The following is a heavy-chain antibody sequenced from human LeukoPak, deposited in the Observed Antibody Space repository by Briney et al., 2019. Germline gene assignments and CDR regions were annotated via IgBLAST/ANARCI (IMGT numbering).Heavy chain of an antibody. D-gene: IGHD3-22*01. CDR3: AKRGDSSGDSKHFGY. V-gene: IGHV3-23*01. CDR1: GFTFSSYA. CDR2: ISPSGGNT. J-gene: IGHJ4*02. Sequence: GGSLRLSCAASGFTFSSYAMSWVRQAPGKGLEWVSLISPSGGNTYYADSVRGRFTISRDNSKNTLHLQMSSLRAEDTALYYCAKRGDSSGDSKHFGYWGQGTLVTVSS.